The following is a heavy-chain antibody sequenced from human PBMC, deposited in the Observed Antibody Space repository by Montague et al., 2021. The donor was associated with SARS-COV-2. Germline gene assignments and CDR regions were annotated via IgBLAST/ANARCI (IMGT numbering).Heavy chain of an antibody. J-gene: IGHJ6*02. Sequence: SETLSLTCTVSGGSISNYYWSWIWQSPGKGLEWIAYMYYSGSTKYNPSLKSRATISVDTSKNQFSLTLSSMTAADTAVYYCARARGGTIFGVIGAYYDMDIWGQGTTVTVS. CDR3: ARARGGTIFGVIGAYYDMDI. D-gene: IGHD3-3*01. CDR2: MYYSGST. V-gene: IGHV4-59*01. CDR1: GGSISNYY.